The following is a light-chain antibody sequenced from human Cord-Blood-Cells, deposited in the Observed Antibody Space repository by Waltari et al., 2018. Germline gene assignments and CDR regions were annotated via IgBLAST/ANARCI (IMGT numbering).Light chain of an antibody. CDR3: QQSYSTPWT. CDR1: QSISSY. CDR2: AAS. J-gene: IGKJ1*01. Sequence: DIQMNHSPSSLSESVGQRVTITCRASQSISSYLNWYQQKPGKAPKLLIYAASSLQSGVPSRFSGSGSGTDFTLTISSLQPEDFATYYCQQSYSTPWTFGQGTKVEIK. V-gene: IGKV1-39*01.